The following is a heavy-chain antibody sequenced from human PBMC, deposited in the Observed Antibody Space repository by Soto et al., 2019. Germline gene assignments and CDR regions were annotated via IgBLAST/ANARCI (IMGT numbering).Heavy chain of an antibody. CDR3: ARTDYGDLFPYYYYGMDV. J-gene: IGHJ6*02. CDR1: GYSFTSYW. V-gene: IGHV5-51*01. Sequence: GESLKISCKGSGYSFTSYWIGWVRQMPGKGLEWMGIIYPGDSDTRYSPSFQGQVTISRDNAKNSLYLQMNSLRAEDTAVYYCARTDYGDLFPYYYYGMDVGGQGTTVTVSS. CDR2: IYPGDSDT. D-gene: IGHD4-17*01.